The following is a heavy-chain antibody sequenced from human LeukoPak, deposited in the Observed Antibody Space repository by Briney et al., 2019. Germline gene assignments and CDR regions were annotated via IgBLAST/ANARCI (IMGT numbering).Heavy chain of an antibody. CDR3: ARADMVVAATYYFDY. CDR2: INAGNGNT. V-gene: IGHV1-3*01. D-gene: IGHD2-15*01. Sequence: ASVKVSCKASGYTFTSYAMHWVRQAPGQRLEWMGWINAGNGNTKYSQKFQGRVTIIRDTSASTAYMELSSLRSEDTAVYYCARADMVVAATYYFDYWGQGTLVTVSS. CDR1: GYTFTSYA. J-gene: IGHJ4*02.